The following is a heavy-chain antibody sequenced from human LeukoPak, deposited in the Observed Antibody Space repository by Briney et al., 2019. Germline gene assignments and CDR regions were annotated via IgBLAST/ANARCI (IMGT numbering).Heavy chain of an antibody. J-gene: IGHJ4*02. Sequence: GGSLRLSCTASGFTFSSSAITWVRQAPGKGLEWVSGISGSGSGTYYADFVKGRFTISRDNSKNTLYLQMNSLRAEDTAVYYCAKDGGRWCSSTSCYYMGGINDYWGQGTLVTVSS. CDR1: GFTFSSSA. CDR3: AKDGGRWCSSTSCYYMGGINDY. D-gene: IGHD2-2*01. CDR2: ISGSGSGT. V-gene: IGHV3-23*01.